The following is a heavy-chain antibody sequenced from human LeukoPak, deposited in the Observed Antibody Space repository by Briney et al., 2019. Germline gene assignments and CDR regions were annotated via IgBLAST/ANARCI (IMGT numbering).Heavy chain of an antibody. CDR1: GGSVSSGSYY. D-gene: IGHD4-17*01. CDR2: IYYSGST. J-gene: IGHJ4*02. CDR3: ARERYGDSVDY. V-gene: IGHV4-61*01. Sequence: SETLSLTCTVAGGSVSSGSYYWSWLRQPPGKGLEWIGYIYYSGSTNYNPSLKSRVTISVDTSRNQFSLKLSSVTAADTAMYYCARERYGDSVDYWGQGTLVTVSS.